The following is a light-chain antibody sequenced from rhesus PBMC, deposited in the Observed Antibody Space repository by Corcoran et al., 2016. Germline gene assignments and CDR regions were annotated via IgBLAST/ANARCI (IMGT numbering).Light chain of an antibody. CDR1: QSMYND. J-gene: IGKJ4*01. CDR2: YTS. Sequence: DIQMTQSPSSLSASLGDTVTITCRASQSMYNDLSWYQQKQGKAPKPLNYYTSRLEKGVPSRFSGIGSGTDYSLTISSLQPEAIATYFCQQYHNFPLTFGGGAKVEIK. CDR3: QQYHNFPLT. V-gene: IGKV1-66*01.